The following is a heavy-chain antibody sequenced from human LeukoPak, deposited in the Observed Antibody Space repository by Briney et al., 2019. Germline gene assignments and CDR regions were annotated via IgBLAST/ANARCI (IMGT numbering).Heavy chain of an antibody. CDR3: ARSTRDYYDSSGYSEYFQH. Sequence: GASVKVSCKASGGTFSSYAISWVRQATGQGLEWMGGIIPIFGTANYAQKFQGRVTITADESTSTAYMELSSLRAEDTALYYCARSTRDYYDSSGYSEYFQHWGQGTLVTVSS. V-gene: IGHV1-69*13. CDR1: GGTFSSYA. CDR2: IIPIFGTA. J-gene: IGHJ1*01. D-gene: IGHD3-22*01.